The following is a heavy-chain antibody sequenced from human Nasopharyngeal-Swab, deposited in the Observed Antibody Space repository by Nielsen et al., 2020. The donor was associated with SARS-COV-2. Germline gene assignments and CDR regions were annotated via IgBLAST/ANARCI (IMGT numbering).Heavy chain of an antibody. J-gene: IGHJ4*02. Sequence: ASVKVSCKASGYTFTSYGISWVRQAPGQGLEWMGWISAYNGNTNYAQKLQGRVTMTTDTSTSTAYMELRSLRSDDTAVYYCAKDLQFLTRYQLLLSAPLDYWGQGTLVTVSS. CDR2: ISAYNGNT. CDR3: AKDLQFLTRYQLLLSAPLDY. V-gene: IGHV1-18*04. D-gene: IGHD2-2*01. CDR1: GYTFTSYG.